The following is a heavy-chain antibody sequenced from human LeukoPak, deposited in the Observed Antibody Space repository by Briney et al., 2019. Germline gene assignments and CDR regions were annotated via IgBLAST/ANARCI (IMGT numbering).Heavy chain of an antibody. CDR2: IYSGGST. Sequence: PGRSLRLSCAASGFTFSTYGMHWVRQAPGKGLEWVSVIYSGGSTYYADSVKGRFTISRDNSKNTLYLQMNSLRAEDTAVYYCARVFRDGYNLGWFDPWGQGTLVTVSS. V-gene: IGHV3-NL1*01. D-gene: IGHD5-24*01. J-gene: IGHJ5*02. CDR1: GFTFSTYG. CDR3: ARVFRDGYNLGWFDP.